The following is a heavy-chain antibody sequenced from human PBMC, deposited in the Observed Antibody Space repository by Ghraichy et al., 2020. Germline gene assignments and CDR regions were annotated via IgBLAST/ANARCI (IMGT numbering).Heavy chain of an antibody. D-gene: IGHD1-26*01. CDR3: ARGTYSPGNYYYMDI. V-gene: IGHV4-59*01. CDR2: MFHSGTI. CDR1: GGSTINSY. Sequence: SETLSLTCTVSGGSTINSYWTWIRQSPGKGLEWLGFMFHSGTINYNPSLKSRVTISINTSKNQFYLKLNSVAAADTAVYYCARGTYSPGNYYYMDIWGKGTTVTVCS. J-gene: IGHJ6*03.